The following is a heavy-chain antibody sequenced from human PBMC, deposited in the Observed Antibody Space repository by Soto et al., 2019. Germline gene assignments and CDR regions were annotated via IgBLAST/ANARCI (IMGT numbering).Heavy chain of an antibody. CDR1: GFTFSSYA. D-gene: IGHD3-10*01. J-gene: IGHJ2*01. V-gene: IGHV3-23*01. CDR3: AKDLGPPGRSHYPFSYFDV. Sequence: EVQLLESGGGLVQPGGSLSLSCAASGFTFSSYAMSWVRQTPGKGLEWVAGISGSGGATYYADSVKGRLTNSRDTSNDPLDLQMHSLTAEHTAVYYCAKDLGPPGRSHYPFSYFDVWGRGTLVTVSS. CDR2: ISGSGGAT.